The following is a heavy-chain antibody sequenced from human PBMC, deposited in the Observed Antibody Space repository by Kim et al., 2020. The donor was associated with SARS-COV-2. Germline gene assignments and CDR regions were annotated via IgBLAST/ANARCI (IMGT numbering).Heavy chain of an antibody. Sequence: SVKVSCKASGGTFSSYAISWVRQAPGQGLEWMGGIIPIFGTANYAQKFQGRVTITADESTSTAYMELSSLRSEDTAVYYCARAYGSGREKNYYYYYGMDVWGQGTTVTVSS. D-gene: IGHD3-10*01. J-gene: IGHJ6*02. CDR3: ARAYGSGREKNYYYYYGMDV. CDR2: IIPIFGTA. CDR1: GGTFSSYA. V-gene: IGHV1-69*13.